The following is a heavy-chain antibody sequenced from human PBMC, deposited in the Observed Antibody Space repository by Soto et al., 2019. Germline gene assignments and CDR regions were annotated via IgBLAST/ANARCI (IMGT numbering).Heavy chain of an antibody. J-gene: IGHJ4*02. V-gene: IGHV5-51*01. Sequence: PGESLKISCKGSGYSFATYWIGWVRQMPGKGLEWMGIIHPGDSDTKYSPSFQGQVTISADKSVSTAYVHWSSLKASDTAMYYCARFYSPRYYTSSAYNFWGQGTLVTVPP. CDR3: ARFYSPRYYTSSAYNF. D-gene: IGHD3-22*01. CDR1: GYSFATYW. CDR2: IHPGDSDT.